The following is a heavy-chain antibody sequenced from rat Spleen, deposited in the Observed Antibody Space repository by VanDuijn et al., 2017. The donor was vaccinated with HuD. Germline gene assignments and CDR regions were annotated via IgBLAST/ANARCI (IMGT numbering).Heavy chain of an antibody. D-gene: IGHD1-4*01. Sequence: EVQLVESGGGLVQPGRSLKLSCAASGFTFSNFDMAWVRQAPTKGLEWVATIIYDGSRTYYRDSVKGRFTISRDNAKSTLYLQMDSLRSEDTATYYCARQWLTGSHWFFDFWGPGTMVTVSS. CDR1: GFTFSNFD. CDR3: ARQWLTGSHWFFDF. V-gene: IGHV5-29*01. J-gene: IGHJ1*01. CDR2: IIYDGSRT.